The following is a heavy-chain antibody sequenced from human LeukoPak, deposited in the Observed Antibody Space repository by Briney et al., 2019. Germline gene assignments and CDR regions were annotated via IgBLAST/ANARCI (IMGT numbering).Heavy chain of an antibody. D-gene: IGHD3-10*01. CDR2: INGRGGST. CDR3: AKGPPYGGLDV. V-gene: IGHV3-23*01. CDR1: GFIFINYA. Sequence: PGGSLRLSCAASGFIFINYAMTWVRQTPGKGLEWVSSINGRGGSTYYADSVKGRFTISRDNSKNTLYLQMNSLRAEDTAEYYCAKGPPYGGLDVWGQGTTVTVSS. J-gene: IGHJ6*02.